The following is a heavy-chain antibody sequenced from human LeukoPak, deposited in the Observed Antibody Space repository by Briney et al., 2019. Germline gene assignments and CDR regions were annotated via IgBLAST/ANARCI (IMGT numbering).Heavy chain of an antibody. CDR2: INPSSGST. J-gene: IGHJ4*02. D-gene: IGHD6-19*01. CDR1: VYTFTIYY. V-gene: IGHV1-46*01. Sequence: ASVKVSCKASVYTFTIYYMHWVRHAPGQGLEWVVIINPSSGSTSYAQKFQGRVTMTRDMSTSTVYMELSSLRSEDTAVYYCARSREHSSGWPPNFDYWGQGTLVTVSS. CDR3: ARSREHSSGWPPNFDY.